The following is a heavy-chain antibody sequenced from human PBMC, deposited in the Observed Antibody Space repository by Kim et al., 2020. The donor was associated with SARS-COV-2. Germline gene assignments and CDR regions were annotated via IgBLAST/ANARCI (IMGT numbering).Heavy chain of an antibody. J-gene: IGHJ4*02. Sequence: YNPSLNSRLAISLDTSKNQFSRRLSSVTAADTAVYYCARQTESSAWQKLDFWGQGTLVTVST. V-gene: IGHV4-61*07. CDR3: ARQTESSAWQKLDF. D-gene: IGHD3-22*01.